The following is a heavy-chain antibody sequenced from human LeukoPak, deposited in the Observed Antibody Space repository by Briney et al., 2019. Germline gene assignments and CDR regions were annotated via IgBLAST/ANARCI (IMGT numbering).Heavy chain of an antibody. D-gene: IGHD2-2*01. V-gene: IGHV3-11*01. CDR3: ARDRVPAAPTHDAFDI. Sequence: GGSLRLSCAASGFTFSDYYMSWIRQAPGKGLEWVSYITSSAPTIYYADSVKGRFTISRDNAKNSPYLQMNSLRAEDTAVYYCARDRVPAAPTHDAFDIWGQGTMVTVSS. CDR1: GFTFSDYY. J-gene: IGHJ3*02. CDR2: ITSSAPTI.